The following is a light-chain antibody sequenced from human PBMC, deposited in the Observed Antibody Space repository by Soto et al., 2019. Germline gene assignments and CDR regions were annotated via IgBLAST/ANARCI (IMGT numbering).Light chain of an antibody. CDR3: PQYYSYPIP. CDR2: DAS. CDR1: QSVRSW. Sequence: IQMSHSPSTLSASIGDRVTITCRASQSVRSWLAWHQQKPGRAPKFLIYDASSLESGVPSRFSGSGSGTDFTLTIICLQSEDFTTYYCPQYYSYPIPFGQGRRLEIK. J-gene: IGKJ5*01. V-gene: IGKV1-5*01.